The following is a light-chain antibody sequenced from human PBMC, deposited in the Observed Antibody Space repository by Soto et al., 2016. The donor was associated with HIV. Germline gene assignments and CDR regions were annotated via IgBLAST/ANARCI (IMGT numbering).Light chain of an antibody. J-gene: IGKJ4*01. CDR2: TAS. CDR3: QQLNSYPLT. V-gene: IGKV1-17*01. Sequence: DIQMTQSPSSLSASVGGTVIITCQASQDIRQNLNWYQQKPGKAPKLLIYTASNLEKGVPSRFSGSGSGTEFTLTISSLQPEDFATYYCQQLNSYPLTFGGGTKVEIK. CDR1: QDIRQN.